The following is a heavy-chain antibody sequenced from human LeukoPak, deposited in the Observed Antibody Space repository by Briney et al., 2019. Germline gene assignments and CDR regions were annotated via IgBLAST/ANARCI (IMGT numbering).Heavy chain of an antibody. V-gene: IGHV3-30*02. Sequence: AGGSLRLSCAASGFTFSSYGMHWVRQAPGKGLEWVAFIRYDGSNKYYADSVKGRFTISRDNSKNTLYLQMNSLRAEDTAIYYCAKYDFLTGRRVDPWGQGTLVTVSS. CDR2: IRYDGSNK. CDR1: GFTFSSYG. J-gene: IGHJ5*02. D-gene: IGHD3-9*01. CDR3: AKYDFLTGRRVDP.